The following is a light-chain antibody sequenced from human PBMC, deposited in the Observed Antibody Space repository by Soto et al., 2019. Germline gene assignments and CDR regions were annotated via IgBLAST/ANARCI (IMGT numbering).Light chain of an antibody. CDR3: QQYNNWPPLT. Sequence: EIVRTQSPATLSVAPGERATLSCRASQSVSSNLAWYQQKTGQAPRLLIYGASTSATGIPAMFSGSGSGTEFTLTISSLQSEDFAVYYCQQYNNWPPLTFGGGTKVEIK. V-gene: IGKV3-15*01. CDR2: GAS. J-gene: IGKJ4*01. CDR1: QSVSSN.